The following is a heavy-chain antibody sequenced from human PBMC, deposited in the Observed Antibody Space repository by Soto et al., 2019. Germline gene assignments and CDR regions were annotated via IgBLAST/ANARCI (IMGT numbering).Heavy chain of an antibody. CDR1: GDSVSSSNW. J-gene: IGHJ6*02. D-gene: IGHD3-3*01. V-gene: IGHV4-4*02. CDR2: IFHTGIT. CDR3: ARYSASGLYYDFAMDV. Sequence: QVQLQESGPGLLKPSGTLALSCAVSGDSVSSSNWWTWLRQPPGKGLACIGDIFHTGITNSNPSLKSRVTMSVDKSKNQFSLKLTSVTAADTAVYYCARYSASGLYYDFAMDVWGQGTTVTVSS.